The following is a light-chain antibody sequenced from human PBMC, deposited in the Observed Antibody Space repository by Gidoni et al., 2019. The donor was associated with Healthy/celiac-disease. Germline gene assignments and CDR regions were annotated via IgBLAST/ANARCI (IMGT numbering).Light chain of an antibody. CDR3: QQSYSTPPFT. Sequence: IHITQAPSSLSASVGARVTITFRASQSISSYLNWYQQNPVKAPKILIYAAASLQSGVPSRFSGSGSGTDFPFTISRLQPEDFATYYCQQSYSTPPFTFGPGTKVDIK. J-gene: IGKJ3*01. CDR2: AAA. CDR1: QSISSY. V-gene: IGKV1-39*01.